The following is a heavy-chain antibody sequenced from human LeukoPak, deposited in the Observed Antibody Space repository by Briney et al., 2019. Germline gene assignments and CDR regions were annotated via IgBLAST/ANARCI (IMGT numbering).Heavy chain of an antibody. J-gene: IGHJ4*02. Sequence: GGSLRLSCAASGFTFSSYAMSWVRQAPGKGLEWVSAISGSGGSTYYADSVKGRFTISRDNSKNTLYLQMNSLRAEDTAVYYCAREGYYYDSSGSKGVSAFDIWGQGILVTVSS. D-gene: IGHD3-22*01. CDR1: GFTFSSYA. CDR3: AREGYYYDSSGSKGVSAFDI. V-gene: IGHV3-23*01. CDR2: ISGSGGST.